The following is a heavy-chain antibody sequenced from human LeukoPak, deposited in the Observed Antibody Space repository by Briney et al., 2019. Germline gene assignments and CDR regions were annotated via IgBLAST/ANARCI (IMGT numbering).Heavy chain of an antibody. D-gene: IGHD3-22*01. J-gene: IGHJ3*02. CDR2: TRNKANSYTT. Sequence: GGSLRLSCAASGFTFSDHYMDWVRQAPGKGLEWVSRTRNKANSYTTEYAASVKGRFTISRDDSKNSLYLQMNSLKTEDTAVYYCARTSQYYYDSSGYYYDAFDIWGQGTMVTVSS. CDR3: ARTSQYYYDSSGYYYDAFDI. V-gene: IGHV3-72*01. CDR1: GFTFSDHY.